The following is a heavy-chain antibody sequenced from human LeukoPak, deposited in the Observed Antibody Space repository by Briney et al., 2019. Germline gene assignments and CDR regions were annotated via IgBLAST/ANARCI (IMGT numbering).Heavy chain of an antibody. CDR2: ISGSGGST. CDR3: AEDYRWLLWFGELSY. Sequence: GGSLRLSCAASGFTFSSYAMSWVRQAPGKGLEWVSAISGSGGSTYHADSVKGRFTISRDNSKNTLYLQMNSLRAEDTAVYYCAEDYRWLLWFGELSYWGQGTLVTVSS. CDR1: GFTFSSYA. J-gene: IGHJ4*02. D-gene: IGHD3-10*01. V-gene: IGHV3-23*01.